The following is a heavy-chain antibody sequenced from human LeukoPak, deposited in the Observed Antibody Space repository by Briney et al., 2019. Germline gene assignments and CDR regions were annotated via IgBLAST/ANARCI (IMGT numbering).Heavy chain of an antibody. D-gene: IGHD3-10*01. V-gene: IGHV3-30-3*01. CDR3: ARLLWFGELGGE. CDR1: GFTFSSYA. Sequence: GGSLRLSCAASGFTFSSYAMHWVRQAPGKGLEWVAVISYDGSNKYYADSVKGRFTISRDNSKNTLYLQMNSLRAEDTAVYYCARLLWFGELGGEWGQGTLVTVSS. CDR2: ISYDGSNK. J-gene: IGHJ4*02.